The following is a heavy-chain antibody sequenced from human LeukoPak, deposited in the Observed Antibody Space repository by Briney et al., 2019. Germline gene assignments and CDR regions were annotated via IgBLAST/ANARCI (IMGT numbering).Heavy chain of an antibody. Sequence: ASVRVSCKASGYTFTTYYIHWVRQAPGQGLEWMGIINPSGGSTTYAQKFQGRVTMTRDTSTSTVYMELSSLRSGDTALYYCARGDVLDRVVYNWFDPWGQGTLVIVSS. CDR3: ARGDVLDRVVYNWFDP. CDR2: INPSGGST. V-gene: IGHV1-46*01. J-gene: IGHJ5*02. D-gene: IGHD3-22*01. CDR1: GYTFTTYY.